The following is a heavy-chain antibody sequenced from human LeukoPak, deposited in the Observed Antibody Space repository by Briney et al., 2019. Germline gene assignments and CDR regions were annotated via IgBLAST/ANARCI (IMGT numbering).Heavy chain of an antibody. CDR1: GFTFSSYW. V-gene: IGHV3-7*02. CDR3: ARPGKYFDWLQDGMDV. CDR2: IKQDGSEK. D-gene: IGHD3-9*01. Sequence: GSLRLSCAASGFTFSSYWMNWVRQAPGKGLEWVANIKQDGSEKFYVDSVKGRFTISRDNAENSLYLQMNSLRAEDTAVYYCARPGKYFDWLQDGMDVWGQGTTVTVSS. J-gene: IGHJ6*02.